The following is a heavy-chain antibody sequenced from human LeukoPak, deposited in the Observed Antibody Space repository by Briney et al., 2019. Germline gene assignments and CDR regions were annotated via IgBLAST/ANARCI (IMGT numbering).Heavy chain of an antibody. V-gene: IGHV3-13*01. J-gene: IGHJ5*02. D-gene: IGHD6-13*01. Sequence: PGGSLRLSCAASGFTFSSYDMHWVRQATGKGLEWVSAIGTAGDTYYPGSVKGRFTISRENAKNSLYLQMNSLRAGDTAVYYCARGLAATGTEWFDPWGQGTLVTVSS. CDR2: IGTAGDT. CDR3: ARGLAATGTEWFDP. CDR1: GFTFSSYD.